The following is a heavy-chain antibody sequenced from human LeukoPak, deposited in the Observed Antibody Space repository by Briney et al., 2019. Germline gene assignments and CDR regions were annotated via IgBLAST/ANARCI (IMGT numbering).Heavy chain of an antibody. D-gene: IGHD2-2*01. Sequence: GGSLRLSCAASGFTFSSHSMNWVRQAPGKGLEWVSSIKTSSIYIYYADSMKGRFTIYRDNAKKSLYLQMNSLRAEDTAVYYCARGHGVVAASDDAFDIWGQGTMVTVSS. J-gene: IGHJ3*02. V-gene: IGHV3-21*01. CDR1: GFTFSSHS. CDR3: ARGHGVVAASDDAFDI. CDR2: IKTSSIYI.